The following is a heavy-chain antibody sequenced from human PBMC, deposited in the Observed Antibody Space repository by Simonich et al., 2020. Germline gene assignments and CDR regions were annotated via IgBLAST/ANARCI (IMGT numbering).Heavy chain of an antibody. J-gene: IGHJ4*02. CDR2: IYYSGST. CDR1: GGSISSYY. Sequence: QVQLQESGPGLVKPSETLSLTCTVSGGSISSYYWSWIRQPPGKGLEWIGYIYYSGSTNHHPALKSRVTISVYTSKTQFSLKLSSVTAADTAVYYCARLPDYWGQGTLVTVSS. V-gene: IGHV4-59*08. CDR3: ARLPDY.